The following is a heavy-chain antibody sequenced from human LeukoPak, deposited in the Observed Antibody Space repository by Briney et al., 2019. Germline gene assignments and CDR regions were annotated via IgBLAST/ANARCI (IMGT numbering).Heavy chain of an antibody. CDR3: ARSLTNSGSYVFRS. V-gene: IGHV1-69*04. J-gene: IGHJ5*02. CDR2: IIPILGIA. Sequence: SVKVSCKASGGTFSSYAISWVRQAPGQGLEWMGRIIPILGIANYAQKFQGRVTITADKSTSTAYMELSSLRSEDTAVYYCARSLTNSGSYVFRSWGQGTLVTVSS. D-gene: IGHD1-26*01. CDR1: GGTFSSYA.